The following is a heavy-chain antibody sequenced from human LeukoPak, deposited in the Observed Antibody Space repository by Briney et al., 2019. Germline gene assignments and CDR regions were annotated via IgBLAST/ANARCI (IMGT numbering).Heavy chain of an antibody. V-gene: IGHV4-59*08. Sequence: SETLSLTCTVSGGSIRSYYWTWIRQPPGKGLEWIGYIYSSGTTSYNPSLKSRVTISIDTSKNQISLKMSSLTAADTAVYYCARGADWFGPWGQGTLVTVSS. CDR3: ARGADWFGP. J-gene: IGHJ5*02. CDR2: IYSSGTT. CDR1: GGSIRSYY.